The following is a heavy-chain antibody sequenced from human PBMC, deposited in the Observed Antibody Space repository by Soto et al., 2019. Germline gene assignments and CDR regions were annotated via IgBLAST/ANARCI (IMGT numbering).Heavy chain of an antibody. D-gene: IGHD3-22*01. CDR3: ARGGSGYTWFNEF. CDR1: GGLFSSYP. CDR2: IIPVFQTA. Sequence: QEQLVQSGAEVKKPGSSVKVSCKASGGLFSSYPISWVRQVPGQGLELMGGIIPVFQTAYYTQRFQGRVTITADESTNTAYMELSSLRSEDTAIYYCARGGSGYTWFNEFWGQGTLV. V-gene: IGHV1-69*01. J-gene: IGHJ4*02.